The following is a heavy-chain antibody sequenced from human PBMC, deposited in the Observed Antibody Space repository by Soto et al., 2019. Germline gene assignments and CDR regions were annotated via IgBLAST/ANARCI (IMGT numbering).Heavy chain of an antibody. CDR3: ARESITMVRGVYEDGYYYYMDV. V-gene: IGHV4-59*01. J-gene: IGHJ6*03. CDR2: IYYSGST. CDR1: GGSISSYY. D-gene: IGHD3-10*01. Sequence: SETLSLTCTVSGGSISSYYWSWIRQPPGKGLEWIGYIYYSGSTNYNPSLKSRVTISVDTSKNQFSLKLSSVTAADTAVYYCARESITMVRGVYEDGYYYYMDVWGKGTTVTVSS.